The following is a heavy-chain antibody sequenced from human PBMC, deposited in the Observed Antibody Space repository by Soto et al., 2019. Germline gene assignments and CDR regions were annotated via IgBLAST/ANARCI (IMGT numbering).Heavy chain of an antibody. J-gene: IGHJ3*02. D-gene: IGHD5-18*01. CDR3: ARAGYSYDDAFDI. CDR2: INPSGGST. Sequence: VASVKVSCKASGYTFTSYYMHWVRQAPGQGLEWMGIINPSGGSTSYAQKFQGRVTMTRDTSTSTVYMELSRLRSDDTAVYYCARAGYSYDDAFDIWGQGTMVTVSS. CDR1: GYTFTSYY. V-gene: IGHV1-46*01.